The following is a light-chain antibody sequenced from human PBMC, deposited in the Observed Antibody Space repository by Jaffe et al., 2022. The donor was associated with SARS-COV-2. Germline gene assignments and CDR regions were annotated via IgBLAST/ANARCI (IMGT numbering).Light chain of an antibody. CDR1: QSISNY. CDR2: LAS. V-gene: IGKV1-39*01. J-gene: IGKJ1*01. CDR3: QQSDSMPWT. Sequence: DIQMTQSPSSLSASVGDRVTITCRASQSISNYLNWYQQKPGKAPKLLIYLASSLQSGVPSRFSGSGSGTDFTLTISSLQPEDFATYYCQQSDSMPWTFGQGTKVEIK.